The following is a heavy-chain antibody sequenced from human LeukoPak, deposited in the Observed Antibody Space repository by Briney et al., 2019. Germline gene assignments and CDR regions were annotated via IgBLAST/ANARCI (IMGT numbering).Heavy chain of an antibody. Sequence: GASVKVSCKASGYTFTSYGISWVRQAPGQGLEWMGWISAYNGNTNYAQKLQGRVTMTTDTSTSTAYMELRSLRSDDTAVYYCARDGAPYYYGSGSYVYYYGMDVWGQGTTVTVSS. CDR3: ARDGAPYYYGSGSYVYYYGMDV. CDR2: ISAYNGNT. V-gene: IGHV1-18*01. J-gene: IGHJ6*02. D-gene: IGHD3-10*01. CDR1: GYTFTSYG.